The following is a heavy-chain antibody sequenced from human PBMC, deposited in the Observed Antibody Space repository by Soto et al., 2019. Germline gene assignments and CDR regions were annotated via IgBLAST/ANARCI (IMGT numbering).Heavy chain of an antibody. D-gene: IGHD3-10*01. V-gene: IGHV4-39*01. J-gene: IGHJ5*01. CDR3: AAGDYSGSGTYYHGWFDS. CDR2: IYYSGST. Sequence: PSETLSLTCTVSGGSVSSSIYYWGWIRQPPRKGLEWIGSIYYSGSTYYNPSLKSRVTISLDTSKNQFSLRLNSVTAADAALYYCAAGDYSGSGTYYHGWFDSWGQGTLVTVSS. CDR1: GGSVSSSIYY.